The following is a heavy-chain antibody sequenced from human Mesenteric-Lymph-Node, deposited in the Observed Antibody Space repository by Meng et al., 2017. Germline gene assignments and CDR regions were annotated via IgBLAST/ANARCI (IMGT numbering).Heavy chain of an antibody. J-gene: IGHJ4*02. CDR1: GFTFSNFW. D-gene: IGHD3-22*01. V-gene: IGHV3-7*01. CDR2: INLDGSQK. Sequence: GGSLRLSCVMSGFTFSNFWMSWVRQAPGKGLEWVANINLDGSQKYYVDPVKGRFTISRDNTKNTLDLQMNSLRTEDTALYYCARDHSSGYIDYWGQGTLVTVSS. CDR3: ARDHSSGYIDY.